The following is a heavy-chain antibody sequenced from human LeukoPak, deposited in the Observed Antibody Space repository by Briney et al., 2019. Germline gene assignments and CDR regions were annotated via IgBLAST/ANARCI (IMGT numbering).Heavy chain of an antibody. CDR3: ARDNYGSGSYYKY. CDR1: GFTFSGSA. Sequence: PGGSLRLSCAASGFTFSGSAMHWVRQASGKGLEWVGRIRSKANSYATAYAASVKGRFTISRDDSKNTAYLQMNSLKTEDTAVYYCARDNYGSGSYYKYWGQGTLVTVSS. J-gene: IGHJ4*02. D-gene: IGHD3-10*01. V-gene: IGHV3-73*01. CDR2: IRSKANSYAT.